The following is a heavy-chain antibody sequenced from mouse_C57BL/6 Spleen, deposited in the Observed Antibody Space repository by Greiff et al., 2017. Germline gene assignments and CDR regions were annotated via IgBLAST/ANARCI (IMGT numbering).Heavy chain of an antibody. CDR2: IYPSDSET. CDR3: ARGDGYYYAMDY. J-gene: IGHJ4*01. CDR1: GYTFTSYW. D-gene: IGHD2-3*01. V-gene: IGHV1-61*01. Sequence: VQLQQPGAELVRPGSSVKLSCKASGYTFTSYWMDWVKQRPGQGLEWIGYIYPSDSETHYTQKFKDKATLTVYKSSSTSYMQISSLTSEDSAVDYCARGDGYYYAMDYWGQGTSVTVSS.